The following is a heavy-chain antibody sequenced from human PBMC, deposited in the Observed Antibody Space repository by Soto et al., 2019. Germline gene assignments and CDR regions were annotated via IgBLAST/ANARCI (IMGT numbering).Heavy chain of an antibody. V-gene: IGHV1-2*02. J-gene: IGHJ4*02. Sequence: QVQLVQSGAEVKKPGASVKVSCKASGYTFTGYYMHWVRQAPGQGIAWMGWINPNRGGTNYAQKCQGRVTMTRETSISTAYMELSRLRYDDTAVYYGERGADIVATTPLWGWGQGTLVTVSS. D-gene: IGHD5-12*01. CDR1: GYTFTGYY. CDR3: ERGADIVATTPLWG. CDR2: INPNRGGT.